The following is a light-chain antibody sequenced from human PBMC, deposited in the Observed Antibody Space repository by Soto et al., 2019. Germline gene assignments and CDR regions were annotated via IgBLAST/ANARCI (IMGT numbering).Light chain of an antibody. CDR2: RAS. V-gene: IGKV3-20*01. J-gene: IGKJ5*01. CDR3: QHYGSSPA. Sequence: EIVLTQSPGTLSLSPWERATLSCRASQSVSSSFLGWYQQKPGQAPSLLIYRASSRATAIPDRFSGSGSGTDFTLTISRLEPEYFAVYYCQHYGSSPAFGQGTRLEIK. CDR1: QSVSSSF.